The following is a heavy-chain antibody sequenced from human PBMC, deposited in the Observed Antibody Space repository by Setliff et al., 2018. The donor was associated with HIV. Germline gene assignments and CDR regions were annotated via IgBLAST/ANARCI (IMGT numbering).Heavy chain of an antibody. Sequence: PSETLSLTCTVSGGSINTYWSLIREPPGKGLEWIGYIYYSGSTNYNPSLTSRVTISVDTSNNQFSLRLIAVTAADTAVYYCARVPRQLLKGSASYFDYWCQGILVTVSS. D-gene: IGHD1-26*01. CDR1: GGSINTY. CDR2: IYYSGST. V-gene: IGHV4-59*01. J-gene: IGHJ4*02. CDR3: ARVPRQLLKGSASYFDY.